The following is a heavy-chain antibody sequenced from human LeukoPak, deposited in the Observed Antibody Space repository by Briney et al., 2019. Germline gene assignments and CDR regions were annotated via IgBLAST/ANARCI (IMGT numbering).Heavy chain of an antibody. CDR3: ARLAVAGPFVY. CDR1: GGTFSSYA. J-gene: IGHJ4*02. V-gene: IGHV1-18*01. D-gene: IGHD6-19*01. CDR2: ISAYNGNT. Sequence: ASVKVSCKASGGTFSSYAISWVRQAPGQGLEWMGWISAYNGNTNYARKLQGRVTMTTDTSTSTAYMELRSLRSDDTAVYYCARLAVAGPFVYWGQGTLVTVSS.